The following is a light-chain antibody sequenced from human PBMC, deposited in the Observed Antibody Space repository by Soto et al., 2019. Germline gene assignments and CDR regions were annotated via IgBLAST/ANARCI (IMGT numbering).Light chain of an antibody. J-gene: IGLJ1*01. Sequence: QSVLTQPRSVSGSPGQSVTISCTGTSSDVGGSDYVSWFKHYPGNGPNLLIYDVTRRPTGVPDRSSGSKSGNTASLTVSALRVEDEADYYCCSHAGSYTFSVFRSGTNATVL. V-gene: IGLV2-11*01. CDR2: DVT. CDR1: SSDVGGSDY. CDR3: CSHAGSYTFSV.